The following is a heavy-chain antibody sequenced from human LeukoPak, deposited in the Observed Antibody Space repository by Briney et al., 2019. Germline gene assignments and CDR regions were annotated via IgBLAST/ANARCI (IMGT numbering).Heavy chain of an antibody. CDR1: GFTFSSYS. J-gene: IGHJ6*03. V-gene: IGHV3-21*01. CDR2: ISSSSSYI. D-gene: IGHD3-10*02. CDR3: ARDILRSGTYYYYMDV. Sequence: GGSLRLSCAASGFTFSSYSMNWVRQAPGKGLEWVSSISSSSSYIYYADSVKGRFTISRDNAKNSLYLQMNSLRAEDTAVYYCARDILRSGTYYYYMDVWGKGTTVTVSS.